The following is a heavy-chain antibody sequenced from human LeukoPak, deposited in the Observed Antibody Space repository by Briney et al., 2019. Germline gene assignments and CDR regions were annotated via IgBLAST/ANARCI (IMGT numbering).Heavy chain of an antibody. J-gene: IGHJ6*02. CDR2: IYYSGST. CDR3: ARGCSSTSCDPYYYYAMDV. V-gene: IGHV4-59*01. CDR1: GGSISSYY. Sequence: PSETLSLTCTVSGGSISSYYWNWIRQPPGKTLEWLGYIYYSGSTNYNPSLKSRVTISVDTSKNQSSLKLSSVTAADAAVYYCARGCSSTSCDPYYYYAMDVWGQGTTVTVSS. D-gene: IGHD2-2*01.